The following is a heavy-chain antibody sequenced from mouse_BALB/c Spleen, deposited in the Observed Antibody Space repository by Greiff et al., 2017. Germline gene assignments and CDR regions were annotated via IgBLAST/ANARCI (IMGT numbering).Heavy chain of an antibody. D-gene: IGHD1-1*01. CDR2: IDPANGNT. V-gene: IGHV14-3*02. CDR3: APDYYGSSYFDY. CDR1: GFNIKDTY. Sequence: VQLQQSGAELVKPGASVKLSCTASGFNIKDTYMHWVKQRPEQGLEWIGRIDPANGNTKYDPKFQGKATITADTSSNTAYLQLSSLTSEDTAVYYCAPDYYGSSYFDYWGQGTTLTVSS. J-gene: IGHJ2*01.